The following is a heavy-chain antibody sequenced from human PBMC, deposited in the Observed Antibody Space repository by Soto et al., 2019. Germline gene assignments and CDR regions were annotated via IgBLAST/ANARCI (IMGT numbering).Heavy chain of an antibody. CDR2: IKQDGSEK. Sequence: PGGSLRLSCAASGFTFSSYLMSWVRQAPGKGLEWVANIKQDGSEKYYVDSVKGRFTISRDNAKNSLYLQMNSLRAEDTAVYDCARDGSGWYDFDYWGQGTLVTVSS. D-gene: IGHD6-19*01. J-gene: IGHJ4*02. V-gene: IGHV3-7*01. CDR1: GFTFSSYL. CDR3: ARDGSGWYDFDY.